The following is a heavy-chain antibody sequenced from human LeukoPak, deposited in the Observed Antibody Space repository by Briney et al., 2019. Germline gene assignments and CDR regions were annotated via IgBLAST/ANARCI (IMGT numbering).Heavy chain of an antibody. CDR1: GGTFSSYG. D-gene: IGHD2-15*01. CDR3: ARVGNIVVVVAATHDY. CDR2: ISAYNGNT. Sequence: ASVKVSXKASGGTFSSYGISWVRQAHGQGLEWMGWISAYNGNTNYAQKLQGRVTMTTDTSTSTAYMELRSLRSDDTAVYYCARVGNIVVVVAATHDYWGQGTLVTVSS. J-gene: IGHJ4*02. V-gene: IGHV1-18*01.